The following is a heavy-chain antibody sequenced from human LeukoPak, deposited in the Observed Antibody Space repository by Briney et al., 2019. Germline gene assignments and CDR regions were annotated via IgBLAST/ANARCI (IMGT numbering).Heavy chain of an antibody. Sequence: LGASLKISCKGSGATFPQEWIAWVRPLPGKGLEWMGIIYLSDSDARYSPSFQGQVTISADKSITTAYLQWSSLKASDSAMYYCARRVGDWGDLDDWGQGTRVTVSS. CDR2: IYLSDSDA. CDR3: ARRVGDWGDLDD. J-gene: IGHJ4*02. D-gene: IGHD2-21*02. CDR1: GATFPQEW. V-gene: IGHV5-51*01.